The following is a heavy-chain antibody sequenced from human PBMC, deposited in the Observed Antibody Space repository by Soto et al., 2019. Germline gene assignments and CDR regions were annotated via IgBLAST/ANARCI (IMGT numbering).Heavy chain of an antibody. V-gene: IGHV3-11*06. Sequence: QVQLVESGGGLVKPGGSLRLSCAASGFTFSDYYMSWIRQAPGKGLEWVSYISSSSSYTNYADSVKGRFTISRDNAKNSLYLQMNSLRAEDTAVYYCARVPVRWGTVVTPGGPGDYWGQGTLVTVSS. J-gene: IGHJ4*02. D-gene: IGHD2-21*02. CDR2: ISSSSSYT. CDR3: ARVPVRWGTVVTPGGPGDY. CDR1: GFTFSDYY.